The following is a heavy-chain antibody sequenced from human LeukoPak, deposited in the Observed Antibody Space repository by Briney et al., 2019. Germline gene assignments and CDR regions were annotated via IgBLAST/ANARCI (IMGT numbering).Heavy chain of an antibody. Sequence: SETLSLTCAVYGGSFSGYYWSWIRQPPGKGLEWIGEINHSGSTNYNPSHKSRVTISVDTSKNQFSLKLSSVTAADTAVYYCARGGGHIAARLTYWFDPWGQGTLVTVSS. CDR1: GGSFSGYY. CDR3: ARGGGHIAARLTYWFDP. V-gene: IGHV4-34*01. CDR2: INHSGST. D-gene: IGHD6-6*01. J-gene: IGHJ5*02.